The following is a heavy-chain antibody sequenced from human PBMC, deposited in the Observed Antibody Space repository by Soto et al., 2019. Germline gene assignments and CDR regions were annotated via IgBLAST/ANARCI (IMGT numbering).Heavy chain of an antibody. CDR1: GFTFSSYA. CDR2: ISYDGSNK. J-gene: IGHJ4*02. Sequence: SLRLSCAASGFTFSSYAMHWVRQAPGKGLEGVAVISYDGSNKYYADSVKGRFTISRDNSKNTLYLQRNSLRAEDTAVYYCASPRGYSYESDYWSTGTMVNVSS. D-gene: IGHD5-18*01. CDR3: ASPRGYSYESDY. V-gene: IGHV3-30-3*01.